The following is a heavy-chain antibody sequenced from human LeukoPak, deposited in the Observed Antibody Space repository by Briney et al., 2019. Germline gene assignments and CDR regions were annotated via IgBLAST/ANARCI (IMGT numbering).Heavy chain of an antibody. D-gene: IGHD4-17*01. Sequence: KSSETLSLTCTVSGGSISSYYWSWIRQPPGKGLGWIGYIYYSGSTNYNPSLKSRVTISVDTSKNQFSLKLSSVTAADTAVYYCARLINTVTTNYYYGMDVWGQGTTVTVSS. CDR1: GGSISSYY. J-gene: IGHJ6*02. V-gene: IGHV4-59*08. CDR3: ARLINTVTTNYYYGMDV. CDR2: IYYSGST.